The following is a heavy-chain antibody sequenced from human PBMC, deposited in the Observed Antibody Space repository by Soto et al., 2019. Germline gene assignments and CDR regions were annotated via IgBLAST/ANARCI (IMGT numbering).Heavy chain of an antibody. J-gene: IGHJ4*02. Sequence: PSETLSLTCSVSGVSMSEYFWSWIRQAPGKGLEWIGYIYYLGSTDYNPSLKSRVTISVDTSKRQFSLRLTSVTAADTAVYYCARDGYDRSGSPYPAYWGPGTQVTVSS. CDR2: IYYLGST. V-gene: IGHV4-59*01. CDR1: GVSMSEYF. CDR3: ARDGYDRSGSPYPAY. D-gene: IGHD3-10*01.